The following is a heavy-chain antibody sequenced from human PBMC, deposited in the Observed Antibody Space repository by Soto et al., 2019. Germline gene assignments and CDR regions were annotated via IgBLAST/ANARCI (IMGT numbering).Heavy chain of an antibody. D-gene: IGHD6-13*01. J-gene: IGHJ5*02. V-gene: IGHV3-48*01. Sequence: EVQLVESGGGLVQPGGSLRLSCAASGFTFSNYPMNWVRQAPGKGLEWLSYIGGSTGTIFYADSVKGRFTISRDNAKNFLQLHINSLRAEDTAVYYCARDGPSSNWLIWFDPWGQGTLVSVSS. CDR1: GFTFSNYP. CDR2: IGGSTGTI. CDR3: ARDGPSSNWLIWFDP.